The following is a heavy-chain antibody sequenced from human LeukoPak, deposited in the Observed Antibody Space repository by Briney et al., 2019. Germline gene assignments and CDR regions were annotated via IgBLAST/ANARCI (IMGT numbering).Heavy chain of an antibody. Sequence: SETLSLTCPVSGGSISTYYWSWIRQPPGKGLEWIGYIYYSGSTNYNPSLKSRVTISIDTSKNQFSLKLSSVTAADTAVYYCARRGYSGYNQDYWGQGTLVTVSS. J-gene: IGHJ4*02. CDR1: GGSISTYY. D-gene: IGHD5-12*01. CDR3: ARRGYSGYNQDY. V-gene: IGHV4-59*01. CDR2: IYYSGST.